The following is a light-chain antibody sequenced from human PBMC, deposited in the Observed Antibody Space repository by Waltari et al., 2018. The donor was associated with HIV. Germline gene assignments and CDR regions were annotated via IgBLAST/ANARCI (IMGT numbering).Light chain of an antibody. CDR1: DLDVGFYHF. V-gene: IGLV2-14*01. J-gene: IGLJ2*01. CDR2: EVD. CDR3: ASYTADDTIL. Sequence: SDLTQPASLSGFLGQSITIPFTGVDLDVGFYHFISWYQQQPGKVPQLVLYEVDTRASGIPGRFSGSKSGNTASLTISGLQIEDEGLYFCASYTADDTILFGGGTTVTVL.